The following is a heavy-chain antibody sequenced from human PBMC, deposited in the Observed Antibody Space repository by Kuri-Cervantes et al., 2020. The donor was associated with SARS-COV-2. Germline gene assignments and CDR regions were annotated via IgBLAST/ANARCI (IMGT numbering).Heavy chain of an antibody. CDR1: GFTFSSYA. J-gene: IGHJ5*02. CDR3: ARDSATDIVVVPAAIGP. Sequence: GEPLKIPCAASGFTFSSYAMSWVRQAPGKGLEWVSVISGSGGSTYYADFVKGLFTISRDNSKNTLCLQMNSLRAEDTSVYYCARDSATDIVVVPAAIGPWGQGTLVTVSS. V-gene: IGHV3-23*01. D-gene: IGHD2-2*02. CDR2: ISGSGGST.